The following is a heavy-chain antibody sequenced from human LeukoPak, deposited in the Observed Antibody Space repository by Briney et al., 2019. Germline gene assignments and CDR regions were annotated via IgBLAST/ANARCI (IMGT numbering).Heavy chain of an antibody. Sequence: SVKVSCKASGGTFSSYAISWVRQAPGQGLEWMGGIIPIFGTANYAQEFQGRVTITADESTSTAYMELSSLRSEDTAVYYCARSRSQLRFLEWLLYWFDPWGQGTLVTVSS. D-gene: IGHD3-3*01. CDR1: GGTFSSYA. CDR2: IIPIFGTA. V-gene: IGHV1-69*01. CDR3: ARSRSQLRFLEWLLYWFDP. J-gene: IGHJ5*02.